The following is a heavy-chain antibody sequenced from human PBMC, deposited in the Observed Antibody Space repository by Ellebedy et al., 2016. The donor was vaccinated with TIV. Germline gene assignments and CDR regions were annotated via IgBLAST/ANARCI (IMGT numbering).Heavy chain of an antibody. V-gene: IGHV4-34*01. CDR1: GDSINQYY. Sequence: MPSETLSLTCIVSGDSINQYYWSWIRQPPGKGLEWIGEINHSGSTTYNPSLKSRVTISVDTSRNRFSLKLSSVTAADTAVYYCARSTTVTTASYEYWGQGTLVTVSS. J-gene: IGHJ4*02. D-gene: IGHD4-17*01. CDR2: INHSGST. CDR3: ARSTTVTTASYEY.